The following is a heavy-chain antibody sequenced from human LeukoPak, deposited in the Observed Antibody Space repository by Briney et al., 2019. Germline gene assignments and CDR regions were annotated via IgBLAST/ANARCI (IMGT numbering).Heavy chain of an antibody. CDR3: ARGGLMTTVTTSLGNWFDP. V-gene: IGHV4-34*01. CDR1: GGSFSGYY. Sequence: PETLSLTCAVYGGSFSGYYWSWIREPPGKGLEWIGEINHSGSTNYNPSLKSRVTISVDTSKNQFSLKLSSVTAADTAVYYCARGGLMTTVTTSLGNWFDPWGQGTLVTVSS. D-gene: IGHD4-17*01. CDR2: INHSGST. J-gene: IGHJ5*02.